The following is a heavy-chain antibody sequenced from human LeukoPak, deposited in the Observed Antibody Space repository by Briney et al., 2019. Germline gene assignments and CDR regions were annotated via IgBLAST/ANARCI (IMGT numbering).Heavy chain of an antibody. D-gene: IGHD1-26*01. CDR2: IHYSGST. CDR3: ARTGIVGATPDY. V-gene: IGHV4-61*01. Sequence: SETLSLTCTVSGGSVSSGSYYWSWIRQPPGKGLEWIGYIHYSGSTNYNPSLKSRVTISVDTSKNQFSLKLSSVTAADTAVYYCARTGIVGATPDYWGQGALVTVSS. CDR1: GGSVSSGSYY. J-gene: IGHJ4*02.